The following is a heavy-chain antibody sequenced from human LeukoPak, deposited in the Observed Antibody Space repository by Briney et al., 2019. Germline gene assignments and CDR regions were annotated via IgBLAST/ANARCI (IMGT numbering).Heavy chain of an antibody. J-gene: IGHJ4*02. CDR2: ISSSSSYI. CDR1: GFTFSSYS. V-gene: IGHV3-21*01. Sequence: PGGSLRLSCAASGFTFSSYSMNWVRQAPGKGLEWVSSISSSSSYIYYADSVKGRFTISRDNAKNSLYLQMNSPRAEDTAVYYCARDGLSRGVSDYWGQGTLVTVSS. D-gene: IGHD3-10*01. CDR3: ARDGLSRGVSDY.